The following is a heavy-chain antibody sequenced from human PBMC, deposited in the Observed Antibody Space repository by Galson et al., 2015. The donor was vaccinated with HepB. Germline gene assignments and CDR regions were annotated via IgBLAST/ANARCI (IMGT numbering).Heavy chain of an antibody. J-gene: IGHJ4*02. D-gene: IGHD6-13*01. V-gene: IGHV3-74*01. Sequence: SLRLSCASSGFNFGNYWMHWVRQSPGMGLVWVSRVSSDGSTTTYADSVKGRFTISRDNAKNTQYLQMNSLRDEDTAVYYCANQFDGYSYGPISAIGAAGTDYWGQGTLVTVSS. CDR3: ANQFDGYSYGPISAIGAAGTDY. CDR2: VSSDGSTT. CDR1: GFNFGNYW.